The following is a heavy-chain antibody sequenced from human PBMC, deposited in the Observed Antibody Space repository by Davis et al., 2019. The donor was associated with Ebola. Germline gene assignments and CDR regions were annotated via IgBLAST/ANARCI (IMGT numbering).Heavy chain of an antibody. CDR3: TRWGLRLWLGDHYYYYGMDV. J-gene: IGHJ6*04. Sequence: GESLKISCAASGFTFSSYWMSWVRQAPGKGLEWVGFIRSKAYGGTTEYAASVKGRFTISRDDSKSIAYLQMNSLKTEDTAVYYCTRWGLRLWLGDHYYYYGMDVWGKGTTVTVSS. CDR1: GFTFSSYW. CDR2: IRSKAYGGTT. V-gene: IGHV3-49*04. D-gene: IGHD3-10*01.